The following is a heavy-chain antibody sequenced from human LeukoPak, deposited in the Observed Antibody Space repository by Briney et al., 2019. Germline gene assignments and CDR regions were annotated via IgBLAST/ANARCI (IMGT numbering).Heavy chain of an antibody. D-gene: IGHD4-11*01. Sequence: ASVKVSCKASGYTFTSYYMHWVRQAPGQGLEWMGGIIPIFGTANYAQKFQGRVTITADESTSTAYMELSSLRSEDTAVYYCARGTYSNYEGWFDPWGQGTLVTVSS. CDR3: ARGTYSNYEGWFDP. J-gene: IGHJ5*02. CDR1: GYTFTSYY. V-gene: IGHV1-69*13. CDR2: IIPIFGTA.